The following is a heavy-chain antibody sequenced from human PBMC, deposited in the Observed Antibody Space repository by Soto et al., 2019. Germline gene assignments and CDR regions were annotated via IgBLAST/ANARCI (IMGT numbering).Heavy chain of an antibody. Sequence: PSDTLSLTCAVSGGSFRGYYWGWVRQPPGKGLEWVGEINYSGSTNYNPSLKRRVTISVDTSKNQVSLKVTSVTAADTAMYYCARRNYCYALDVWGQGTTVTVSS. CDR1: GGSFRGYY. J-gene: IGHJ6*02. CDR3: ARRNYCYALDV. V-gene: IGHV4-34*01. CDR2: INYSGST.